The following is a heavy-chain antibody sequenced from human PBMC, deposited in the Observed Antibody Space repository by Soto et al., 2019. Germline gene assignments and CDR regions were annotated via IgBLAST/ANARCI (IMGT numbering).Heavy chain of an antibody. J-gene: IGHJ6*03. CDR3: GRGSLNVENYYYYYMDV. D-gene: IGHD2-21*01. Sequence: GGSLRLSCAASGFTFSSYAMNWVRQAPGKGLEWVSAISGSGGSTYYADSVKGRFTISRDNSKNTLYLQMNSLRSEDTAVYYCGRGSLNVENYYYYYMDVWGKGTTVTVSS. CDR2: ISGSGGST. CDR1: GFTFSSYA. V-gene: IGHV3-23*01.